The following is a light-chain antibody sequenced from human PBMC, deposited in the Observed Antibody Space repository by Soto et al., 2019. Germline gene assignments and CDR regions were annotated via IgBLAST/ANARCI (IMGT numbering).Light chain of an antibody. CDR3: QSYDSSLSGSV. J-gene: IGLJ1*01. Sequence: QYLMTQPLAVSGAPGQTFIISCSGSSSNLGAPYDVNWFRQLPGTVRRLLIYGNNNRPSGVPDRFSGSKSGTSASLAITGLQAEDEADYYCQSYDSSLSGSVFGTGTKVTVL. CDR2: GNN. V-gene: IGLV1-40*01. CDR1: SSNLGAPYD.